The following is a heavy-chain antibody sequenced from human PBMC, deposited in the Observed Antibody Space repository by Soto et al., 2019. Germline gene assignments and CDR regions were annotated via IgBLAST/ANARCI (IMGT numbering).Heavy chain of an antibody. CDR2: IIPNLRIA. J-gene: IGHJ5*02. V-gene: IGHV1-69*02. CDR3: ARSLCNYSSSWYWFDA. Sequence: QVQLVQSGAEVKKPGSSVKVSCKASGGTFSSYTISWVRQSPGQGLEWMGRIIPNLRIANYAQNFQGRVTITADKSTSTAYMELSSLRSEDTAVYYCARSLCNYSSSWYWFDAWGQGTLFTVSS. D-gene: IGHD6-13*01. CDR1: GGTFSSYT.